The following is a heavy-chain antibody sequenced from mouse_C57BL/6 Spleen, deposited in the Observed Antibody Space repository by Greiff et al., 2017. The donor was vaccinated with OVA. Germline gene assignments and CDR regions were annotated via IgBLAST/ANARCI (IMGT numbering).Heavy chain of an antibody. CDR2: ISPSSGYS. J-gene: IGHJ4*01. D-gene: IGHD1-1*02. Sequence: VQLQQSGAELVRPGASVKMSCKASGYTFTSYTMHWVKQRPGQGLEWIGYISPSSGYSKYNQTFKDKATFTTAKSSSTAYLQLRRLTSEDAAVYYCGRRVATGAMDYWGQGTSVTVSS. CDR1: GYTFTSYT. CDR3: GRRVATGAMDY. V-gene: IGHV1-4*01.